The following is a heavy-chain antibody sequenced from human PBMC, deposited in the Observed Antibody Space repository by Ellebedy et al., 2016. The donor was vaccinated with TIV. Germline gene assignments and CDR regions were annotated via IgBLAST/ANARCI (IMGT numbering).Heavy chain of an antibody. CDR1: GFTFTNYV. D-gene: IGHD4-17*01. V-gene: IGHV3-23*01. Sequence: GGSLRLSCAASGFTFTNYVMTWVRQAPGKGLEWVSSISASGGSKYYTDSVKGRFTISRDISKNTLYLQMNSLRAEDTAVYYCARAIYGASYLWGRGTLVTVSS. CDR3: ARAIYGASYL. CDR2: ISASGGSK. J-gene: IGHJ2*01.